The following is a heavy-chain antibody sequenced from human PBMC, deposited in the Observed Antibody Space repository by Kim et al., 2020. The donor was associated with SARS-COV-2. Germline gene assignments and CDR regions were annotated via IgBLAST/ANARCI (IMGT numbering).Heavy chain of an antibody. CDR1: GFTFSSYG. V-gene: IGHV3-33*01. J-gene: IGHJ6*02. CDR2: IWYDGSNK. D-gene: IGHD5-18*01. Sequence: GGSLRLSCAASGFTFSSYGMHWVRQAPGKGLEWVAVIWYDGSNKYYADSVKGRFTISRDNSKNTLYLQMNSLRAEDTAVYYCARDLRGYSYGYLGGMDVWGQGTTVTVSS. CDR3: ARDLRGYSYGYLGGMDV.